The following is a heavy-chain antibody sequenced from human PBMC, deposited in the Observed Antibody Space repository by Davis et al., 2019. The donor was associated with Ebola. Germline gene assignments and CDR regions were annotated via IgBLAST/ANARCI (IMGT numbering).Heavy chain of an antibody. CDR3: AGMGLRGYSYGYDY. CDR1: GGSISSYY. CDR2: IYYSGST. V-gene: IGHV4-59*08. Sequence: SETLSLTCAVSGGSISSYYWSWIRQPPGKGLEWIGYIYYSGSTNYNPSLKSRVTISVDTSKNQFSLKLSSVTAADTAVYYCAGMGLRGYSYGYDYWGQGTLVTVSS. D-gene: IGHD5-18*01. J-gene: IGHJ4*02.